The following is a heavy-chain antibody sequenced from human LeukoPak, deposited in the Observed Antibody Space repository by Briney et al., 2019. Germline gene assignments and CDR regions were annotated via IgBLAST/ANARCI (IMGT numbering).Heavy chain of an antibody. CDR2: IWYDRSNK. CDR3: AGAGDSSGALDV. D-gene: IGHD6-25*01. Sequence: PGGSLRLSCAASGFTFSSYGMHWVRQAPGNGLEWVAVIWYDRSNKYYIDSVKGRFTISRDNSKNTLYLQMNSLRAEDTAVYYCAGAGDSSGALDVWGKGTTVTVSS. CDR1: GFTFSSYG. V-gene: IGHV3-33*01. J-gene: IGHJ6*04.